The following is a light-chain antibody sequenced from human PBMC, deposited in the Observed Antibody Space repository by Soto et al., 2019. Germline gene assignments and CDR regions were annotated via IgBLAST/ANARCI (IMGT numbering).Light chain of an antibody. Sequence: DIQMTQSPSSLSASVGDRVNITCRASQGINNYVAWFQQKPGRAPKSLIYATYNLQSGVPSKFSASGSATEFTLTISSLQPEDFATYYCQQYDTFPRTFGQGTKVEI. J-gene: IGKJ1*01. V-gene: IGKV1-16*02. CDR1: QGINNY. CDR3: QQYDTFPRT. CDR2: ATY.